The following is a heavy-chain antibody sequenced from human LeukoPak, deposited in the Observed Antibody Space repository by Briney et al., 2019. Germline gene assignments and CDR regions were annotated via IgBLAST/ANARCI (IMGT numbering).Heavy chain of an antibody. CDR3: AREVLSITMVRGVIPYFDY. D-gene: IGHD3-10*01. V-gene: IGHV1-18*04. CDR1: GYTFTSYG. Sequence: ASVKVSCKASGYTFTSYGISWVRQAPGQGLEWMGWISAYNGNTNYAQKLQGRVTMTTDTSTSTAYMELRSLRSDDTAAYYCAREVLSITMVRGVIPYFDYWGQGTLVTVSS. J-gene: IGHJ4*02. CDR2: ISAYNGNT.